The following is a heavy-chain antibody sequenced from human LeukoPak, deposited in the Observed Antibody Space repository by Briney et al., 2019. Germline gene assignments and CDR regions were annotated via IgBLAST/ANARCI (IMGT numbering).Heavy chain of an antibody. V-gene: IGHV3-23*01. CDR3: AKDLAMARGVTHDY. J-gene: IGHJ4*02. D-gene: IGHD3-10*01. CDR2: ISGSGGST. Sequence: PGGSLRLSCAASGFTFSSYAMSWVRQAPGKGLEWVSAISGSGGSTYHADSVKGRFTISRDNSKNTLYLQMNSLRAEDTAVYYCAKDLAMARGVTHDYWGQGTLVTVSS. CDR1: GFTFSSYA.